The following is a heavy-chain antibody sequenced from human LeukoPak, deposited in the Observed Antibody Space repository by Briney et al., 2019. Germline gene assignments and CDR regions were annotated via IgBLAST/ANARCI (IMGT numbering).Heavy chain of an antibody. CDR3: ARGHGSGYTNWFDP. CDR2: INPTDGSA. D-gene: IGHD3-10*01. J-gene: IGHJ5*02. V-gene: IGHV1-46*01. Sequence: ASVKVSCKASGYTFTGYYMHWVRQAPGQGLEWVGIINPTDGSAGFAQKFQGRVTMTRDMSTSTVYMEVRSLRSEDTAVYYCARGHGSGYTNWFDPWGQGTLVTVSS. CDR1: GYTFTGYY.